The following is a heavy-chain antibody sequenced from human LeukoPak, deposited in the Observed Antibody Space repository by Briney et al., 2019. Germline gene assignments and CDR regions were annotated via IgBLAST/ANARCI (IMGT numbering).Heavy chain of an antibody. Sequence: ASVKVSCKVSGYTLTELSMHWVRQAPGKGLEWMGGFDPEDGETIYAQKIQGRVTMTEDTSTDTAYMELSSLRSEDTAVYYCATVRPDYSFTLFDYWGQGTLVTVSS. D-gene: IGHD2-15*01. V-gene: IGHV1-24*01. J-gene: IGHJ4*02. CDR2: FDPEDGET. CDR3: ATVRPDYSFTLFDY. CDR1: GYTLTELS.